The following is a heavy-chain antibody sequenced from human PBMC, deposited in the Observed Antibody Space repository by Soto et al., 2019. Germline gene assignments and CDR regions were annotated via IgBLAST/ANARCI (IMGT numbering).Heavy chain of an antibody. Sequence: SETLSLTCSVSDDSINSDKYYWGWIRQPPGKVLEWIGSIHYRGNAYYNPSLQTRVTISLDKSKSQFSLKLNSVTAADSAVYFCARLEGLATISYYFDFWGPGALVTVSS. D-gene: IGHD5-12*01. CDR2: IHYRGNA. CDR1: DDSINSDKYY. V-gene: IGHV4-39*01. J-gene: IGHJ4*02. CDR3: ARLEGLATISYYFDF.